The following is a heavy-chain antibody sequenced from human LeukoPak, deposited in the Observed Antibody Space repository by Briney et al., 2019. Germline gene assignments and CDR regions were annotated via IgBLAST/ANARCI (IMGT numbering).Heavy chain of an antibody. CDR3: APTYYYDSSGYWNDAFDI. D-gene: IGHD3-22*01. Sequence: SVKVSCKASGGTFCSYAISWVRQAPGQGLEWMGRIIPILGMANYAQKFQGRVTITADKSTSTAYMELSSLRSEDTAVYYCAPTYYYDSSGYWNDAFDIWGQGTMVTVSS. CDR2: IIPILGMA. J-gene: IGHJ3*02. V-gene: IGHV1-69*04. CDR1: GGTFCSYA.